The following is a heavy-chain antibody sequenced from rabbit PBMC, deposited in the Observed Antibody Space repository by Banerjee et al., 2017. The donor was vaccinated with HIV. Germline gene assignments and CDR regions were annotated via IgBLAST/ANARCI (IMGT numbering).Heavy chain of an antibody. D-gene: IGHD2-1*01. J-gene: IGHJ5*01. Sequence: QEQLVESGGGLVKPGASLTLTCTASGFSFSSSYYMCWVRQAPGKGLEWIACIYAGSSGSTYYASWVNGRFTISSDNAQNTVVLQMNSLTAADTATYFCARYSYDDYTDDWLDLWGQGTLVTVS. CDR1: GFSFSSSYY. V-gene: IGHV1S45*01. CDR3: ARYSYDDYTDDWLDL. CDR2: IYAGSSGST.